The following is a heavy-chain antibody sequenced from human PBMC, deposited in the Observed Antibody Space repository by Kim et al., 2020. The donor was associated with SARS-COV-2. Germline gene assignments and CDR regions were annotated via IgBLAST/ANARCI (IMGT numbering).Heavy chain of an antibody. CDR2: IYYSGST. J-gene: IGHJ4*02. CDR3: AREGDTAMAELDY. V-gene: IGHV4-31*03. Sequence: SETLSLTCTVSGGSISSGGYYWSWIRQHPGKGLEWIGYIYYSGSTYYNPSLKSRVTISVDTSKNQFSLKLSSVTAADTAVYYCAREGDTAMAELDYWGQGTLVTVSS. CDR1: GGSISSGGYY. D-gene: IGHD5-18*01.